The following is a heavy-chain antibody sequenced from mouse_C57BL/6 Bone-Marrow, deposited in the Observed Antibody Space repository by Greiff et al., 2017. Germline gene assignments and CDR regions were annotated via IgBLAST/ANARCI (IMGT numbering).Heavy chain of an antibody. CDR2: INPNNGGT. J-gene: IGHJ1*03. V-gene: IGHV1-26*01. CDR1: GYTFTDYY. Sequence: VQLQQSGPELVKPGASVKISCKASGYTFTDYYMNWVKQSHGKSLEWIGDINPNNGGTSYNQKFKGKATLTVDKSSSTAYMELRSLTSEDSAVYYCAREVDGWGTGTTVTVSS. CDR3: AREVDG.